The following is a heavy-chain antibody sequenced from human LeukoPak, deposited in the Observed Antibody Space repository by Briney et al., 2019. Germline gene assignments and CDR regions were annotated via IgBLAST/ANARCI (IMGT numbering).Heavy chain of an antibody. CDR1: GFTFSSYG. Sequence: GGSLRLSCAASGFTFSSYGMHWVRQAPGKGLEWVAFIRYDGSNKYYADSVKGRFTISRDNSKNTLYLQMNSLRAEDTAVYYCAKTQFGELYSFDYWGQGTLVTVSS. CDR2: IRYDGSNK. V-gene: IGHV3-30*02. D-gene: IGHD3-10*01. J-gene: IGHJ4*02. CDR3: AKTQFGELYSFDY.